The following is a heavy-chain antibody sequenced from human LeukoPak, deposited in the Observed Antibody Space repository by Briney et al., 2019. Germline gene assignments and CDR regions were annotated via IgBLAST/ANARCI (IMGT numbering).Heavy chain of an antibody. CDR3: AKRGRGYSYGYFGYYFDY. J-gene: IGHJ4*02. CDR1: GFTFSSYA. D-gene: IGHD5-18*01. V-gene: IGHV3-23*01. CDR2: ISGSGGST. Sequence: GGSLRHSCAASGFTFSSYAMSWVRQAPGKGLEWVSAISGSGGSTYYADSVKGRFTISRDNSKNTLYLQMNSLRAEDTAVYYCAKRGRGYSYGYFGYYFDYWGQGTLVTVSS.